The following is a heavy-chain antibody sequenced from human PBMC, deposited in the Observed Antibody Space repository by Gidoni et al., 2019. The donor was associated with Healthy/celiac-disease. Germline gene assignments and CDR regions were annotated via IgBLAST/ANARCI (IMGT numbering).Heavy chain of an antibody. V-gene: IGHV4-34*01. Sequence: QVQLQQWGAGLLKPSETLSLTCAVSGGSFSGYYWSWIRQPPGKGLEWIGEINHSGSTNYNPSLKSRVTISVDTSKNQFSLKLSSVTAADTAVYYCARVIGYSSGWFDPWGQGTLVTVSS. CDR1: GGSFSGYY. D-gene: IGHD6-19*01. J-gene: IGHJ5*02. CDR3: ARVIGYSSGWFDP. CDR2: INHSGST.